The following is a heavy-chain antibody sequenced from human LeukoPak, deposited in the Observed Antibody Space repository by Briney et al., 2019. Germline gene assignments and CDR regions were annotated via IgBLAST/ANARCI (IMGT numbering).Heavy chain of an antibody. CDR3: AKEGDSSGWDNRPFDY. V-gene: IGHV3-74*01. CDR2: INTDGSST. Sequence: GGSLRLSCAASGFTFSSYWMHWVRQAPGKGLVWVSRINTDGSSTSYADSVKGRFTISRDNSKNTLYLQMNSLRAEDTAVYYCAKEGDSSGWDNRPFDYWGQGTLVTVSS. D-gene: IGHD6-19*01. CDR1: GFTFSSYW. J-gene: IGHJ4*02.